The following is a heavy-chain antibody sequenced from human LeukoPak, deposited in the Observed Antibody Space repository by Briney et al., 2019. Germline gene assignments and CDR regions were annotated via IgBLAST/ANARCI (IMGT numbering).Heavy chain of an antibody. D-gene: IGHD5-18*01. V-gene: IGHV4-34*01. Sequence: SETLSLTCAVYGGSFSGYYWSWIRQPPGRGLEWIGEINHSGSTNYNPSLKSRVTISVDTSKNQFSLKLSSVTAADTAVYYCARGRIQLWLSGPVFDYWGQGTLVTVSS. CDR2: INHSGST. J-gene: IGHJ4*02. CDR1: GGSFSGYY. CDR3: ARGRIQLWLSGPVFDY.